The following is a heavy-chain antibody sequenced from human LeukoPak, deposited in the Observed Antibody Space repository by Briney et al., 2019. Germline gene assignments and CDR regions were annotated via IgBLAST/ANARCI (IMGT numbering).Heavy chain of an antibody. D-gene: IGHD2-21*02. V-gene: IGHV4-59*01. CDR1: GGSISSYY. CDR3: ARELRAYCGGDCYPNWFDP. CDR2: IYYNVSI. J-gene: IGHJ5*02. Sequence: SETLSLTCTVSGGSISSYYWSWIRQPPGKGLEWIGYIYYNVSINYNPSLKSRVTISVDTSKNQFSLKLSSVTAADTAVYYCARELRAYCGGDCYPNWFDPWSQGTLVTVSS.